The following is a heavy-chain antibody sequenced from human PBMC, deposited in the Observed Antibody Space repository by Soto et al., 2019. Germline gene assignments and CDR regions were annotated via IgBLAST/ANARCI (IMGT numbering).Heavy chain of an antibody. CDR3: ARGRYGDY. J-gene: IGHJ4*02. CDR1: GYTFTSYG. Sequence: QVHLVQSGAEVKKPGASVKVSCKGSGYTFTSYGITWVRQAPGQGLEWMGWISAHNGNTDYAQKLQGRVTVTRDTSTSTAYLELRSMRSDDTAVYYCARGRYGDYWGQGALVTVSS. CDR2: ISAHNGNT. V-gene: IGHV1-18*01. D-gene: IGHD1-1*01.